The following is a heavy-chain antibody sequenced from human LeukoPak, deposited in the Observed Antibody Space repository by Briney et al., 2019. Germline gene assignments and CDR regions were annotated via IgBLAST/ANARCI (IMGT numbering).Heavy chain of an antibody. Sequence: AGGSLRLSCAASGFTFSTYDMHGVRQATGKGLKWVSGINPAGDTYYPGSVKGRFTISREDAKNSFYLQMNSLRVGDTAVYYCARGDCSGGSCSSMDVWGQGTTVAVSS. D-gene: IGHD2-15*01. V-gene: IGHV3-13*04. J-gene: IGHJ6*02. CDR3: ARGDCSGGSCSSMDV. CDR1: GFTFSTYD. CDR2: INPAGDT.